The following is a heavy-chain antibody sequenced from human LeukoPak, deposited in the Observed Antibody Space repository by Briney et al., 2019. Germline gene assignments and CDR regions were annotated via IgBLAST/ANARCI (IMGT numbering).Heavy chain of an antibody. V-gene: IGHV4-34*01. CDR1: GGSFSGYY. CDR2: INHSGST. D-gene: IGHD3-3*01. CDR3: ARIGGYDFWSGYPYYFDY. J-gene: IGHJ4*02. Sequence: SETLSLTCAVYGGSFSGYYWGWIRQPPGKGLEWIGEINHSGSTNYNPSLKSRVTISVDTSKNQFSLKLSSVTAADTAVYYCARIGGYDFWSGYPYYFDYWGQGTLVTVSS.